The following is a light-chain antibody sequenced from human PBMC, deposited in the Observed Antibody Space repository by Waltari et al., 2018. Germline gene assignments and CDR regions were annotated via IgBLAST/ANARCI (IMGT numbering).Light chain of an antibody. J-gene: IGKJ5*01. CDR2: TAS. Sequence: DIRMTQSPSSLSASVGDRVTITCRASPPISNYLNWYQQQPGKGPKPLISTASTLQSGVPPRFSGSGSGTDFTLTISSLQPEDFATYYCQQTFNTPITFGQGTRLEIK. CDR1: PPISNY. V-gene: IGKV1-39*01. CDR3: QQTFNTPIT.